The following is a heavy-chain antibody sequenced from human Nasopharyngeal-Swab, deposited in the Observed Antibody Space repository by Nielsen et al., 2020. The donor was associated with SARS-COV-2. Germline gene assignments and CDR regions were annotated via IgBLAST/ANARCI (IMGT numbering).Heavy chain of an antibody. V-gene: IGHV4-39*07. CDR2: IYYSGST. D-gene: IGHD3-9*01. CDR3: ASGLAYYDILTGYQYDAFDI. Sequence: WIRQPPGKGLEWIGSIYYSGSTYYNPSLKSRVTISVDTSKNQFSPKLSSVTAADTAVYYCASGLAYYDILTGYQYDAFDIWGQGTMVTVSS. J-gene: IGHJ3*02.